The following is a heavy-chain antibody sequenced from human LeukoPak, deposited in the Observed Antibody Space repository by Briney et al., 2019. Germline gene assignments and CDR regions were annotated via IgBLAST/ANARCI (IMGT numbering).Heavy chain of an antibody. CDR3: AKDSNTGGYSFGS. V-gene: IGHV3-7*03. CDR2: IKEDGSEK. D-gene: IGHD5-12*01. Sequence: PGGSLRLSCAASGFIFTDYWMYWVRQAPGRGLAWVANIKEDGSEKNYADSVRGRFTISRDNGKNSLSLEMNSLRTEDTALYYCAKDSNTGGYSFGSWGQGTLVTVTS. J-gene: IGHJ4*02. CDR1: GFIFTDYW.